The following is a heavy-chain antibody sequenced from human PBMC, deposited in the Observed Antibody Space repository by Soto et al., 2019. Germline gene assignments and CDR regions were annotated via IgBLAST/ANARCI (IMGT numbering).Heavy chain of an antibody. CDR3: ATGTVGAMDY. V-gene: IGHV3-72*01. J-gene: IGHJ4*02. CDR2: TRNKVDSYTT. CDR1: GFTFSDHY. D-gene: IGHD1-26*01. Sequence: GGSLRLSCAASGFTFSDHYMEWVRQAPGKGLEWVGRTRNKVDSYTTEYAASVRGRFTISRDDSKTSLYLQMNSLKTEDTALYYCATGTVGAMDYWGQGTPVTVSS.